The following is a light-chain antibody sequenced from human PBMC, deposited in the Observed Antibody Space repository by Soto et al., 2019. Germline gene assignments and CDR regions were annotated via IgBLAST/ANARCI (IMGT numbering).Light chain of an antibody. Sequence: VVLTHSPATLSFSAWYRATLSGSSSQSVSHSLAWYQQKPGQAPRLLIHDASSRATGIPARFSGSGSETDFTLTISSLDPEDFAVYYCQQRGSWPPSITFGQGTKVDIK. CDR3: QQRGSWPPSIT. V-gene: IGKV3-11*01. CDR2: DAS. J-gene: IGKJ1*01. CDR1: QSVSHS.